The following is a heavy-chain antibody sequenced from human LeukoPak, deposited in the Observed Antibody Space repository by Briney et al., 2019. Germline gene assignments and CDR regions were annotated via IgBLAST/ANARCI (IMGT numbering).Heavy chain of an antibody. Sequence: GASVKVSCKASGYTFTGHYMHWVRQAPGQGLEWMGWINPNSGGTNYAQKFQGRVTMTRDTSISTAYMDLSRLRSDDTAVYYCARASPYYYYVMDVWGQGTTVTVSS. CDR1: GYTFTGHY. J-gene: IGHJ6*02. CDR2: INPNSGGT. V-gene: IGHV1-2*02. CDR3: ARASPYYYYVMDV.